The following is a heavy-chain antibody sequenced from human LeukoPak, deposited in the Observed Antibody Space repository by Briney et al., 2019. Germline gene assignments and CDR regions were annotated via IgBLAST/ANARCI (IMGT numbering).Heavy chain of an antibody. Sequence: SETLSLTCTVSGDSISSSSYYWGWIRQPPGKGLEWIGSIYYSGSTYYNPSLKSRVTISIDTSKNQFSLKLSSVTAADTAVYYCARLSYYYDSSGYSTTYYFDYWGQGTLVTVSS. D-gene: IGHD3-22*01. CDR2: IYYSGST. V-gene: IGHV4-39*07. CDR3: ARLSYYYDSSGYSTTYYFDY. CDR1: GDSISSSSYY. J-gene: IGHJ4*02.